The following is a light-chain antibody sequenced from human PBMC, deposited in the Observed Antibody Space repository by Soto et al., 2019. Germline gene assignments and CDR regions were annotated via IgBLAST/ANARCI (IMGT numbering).Light chain of an antibody. V-gene: IGKV3-15*01. Sequence: EIVLTQSPGTLSLSPGERATLSCRASQSVSSSYLAWYQQKPGQAPRLLIYAASSRATGIPARFSGSGSGTEFTLTISSLQSEDFAVFYCQQYNQWPITFGQGTRLEIK. J-gene: IGKJ5*01. CDR2: AAS. CDR3: QQYNQWPIT. CDR1: QSVSSSY.